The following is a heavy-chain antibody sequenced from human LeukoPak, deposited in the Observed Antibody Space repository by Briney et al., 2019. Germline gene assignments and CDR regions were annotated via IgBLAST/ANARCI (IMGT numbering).Heavy chain of an antibody. V-gene: IGHV4-59*01. Sequence: PSETLSLTCTVSGGSISSYYWSWIRRPPGKGLEWIGYIYYSGSTNYNPSLKSRVTISVDTSKNQFSLKLSSVTAADTAVYYCARAAVATKDDYYYYYYMDVWGKGTTVTVSS. CDR3: ARAAVATKDDYYYYYYMDV. J-gene: IGHJ6*03. CDR1: GGSISSYY. CDR2: IYYSGST. D-gene: IGHD5-12*01.